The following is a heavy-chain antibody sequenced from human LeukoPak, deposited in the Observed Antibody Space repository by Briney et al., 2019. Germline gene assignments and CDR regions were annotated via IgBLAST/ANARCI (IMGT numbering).Heavy chain of an antibody. D-gene: IGHD6-13*01. J-gene: IGHJ4*01. CDR2: ACNNGST. CDR3: ARLSSSFDY. V-gene: IGHV4-59*02. Sequence: SETLSLTCTVSGGSVSSFFWSWIRQPPGKGLEWIGHACNNGSTTYNPSLKSRVTISVDMSKNQFSLNLNSVTAADTAIYYCARLSSSFDYWGQGTLVTVSS. CDR1: GGSVSSFF.